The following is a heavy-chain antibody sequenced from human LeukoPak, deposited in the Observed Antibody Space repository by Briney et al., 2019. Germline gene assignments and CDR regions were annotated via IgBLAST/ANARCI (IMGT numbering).Heavy chain of an antibody. Sequence: GGSLRLSCAASGFTVSSNYMSWVRQAPGKGLEWVSGISGSGGSTYYADSVRGRFTISRDNFKNTLDVQMSSLGVEDTAIYYCARTGVGGGYRFDYWGQGTLVTVSS. V-gene: IGHV3-23*01. D-gene: IGHD1-26*01. CDR2: ISGSGGST. J-gene: IGHJ4*02. CDR3: ARTGVGGGYRFDY. CDR1: GFTVSSNY.